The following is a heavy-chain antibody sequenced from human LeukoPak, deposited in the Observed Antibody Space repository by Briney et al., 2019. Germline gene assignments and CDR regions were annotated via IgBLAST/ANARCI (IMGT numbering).Heavy chain of an antibody. CDR3: ARKLGGYYDSSGYLDY. Sequence: GGSLRLSCAASGFTFSSYEMNWIRQAPGKGLEWVSYISSSGSTIYYADSVKGRFTISRDNAKNSLYLQMNSLRAEDTAVYYCARKLGGYYDSSGYLDYWGQGTLVTVSS. J-gene: IGHJ4*02. CDR1: GFTFSSYE. D-gene: IGHD3-22*01. CDR2: ISSSGSTI. V-gene: IGHV3-48*03.